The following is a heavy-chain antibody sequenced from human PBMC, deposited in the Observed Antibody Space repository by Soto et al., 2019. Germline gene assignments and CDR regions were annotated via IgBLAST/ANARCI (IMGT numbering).Heavy chain of an antibody. CDR2: ISSNGGRT. D-gene: IGHD2-15*01. J-gene: IGHJ6*02. CDR3: VTQGEYCSGGSCYFSSFYYYYYGMDV. V-gene: IGHV3-64D*08. CDR1: GFTFSSYA. Sequence: GGSLRLSCSASGFTFSSYAMHWVRQAPGKGLEYVSAISSNGGRTYYENSVKGRFTIPRDKSKNTLYLQMSSLRAEDTAVYYCVTQGEYCSGGSCYFSSFYYYYYGMDVWGQGTTVTVSS.